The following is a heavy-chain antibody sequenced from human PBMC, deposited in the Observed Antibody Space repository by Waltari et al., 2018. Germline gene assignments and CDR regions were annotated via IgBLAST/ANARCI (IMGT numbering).Heavy chain of an antibody. V-gene: IGHV1-2*02. CDR3: ARGSGLSPQDWYFDL. CDR1: GYTFTGYY. Sequence: QVQLVQSGAEVKKPGASVKVSCKASGYTFTGYYMHWVRQAPGQGLEWMGWINPNSGGTNYAQKLQGRVTMTRDTSISTAYMELSRLRSDDTAVYYCARGSGLSPQDWYFDLWGRGTLVTVSS. CDR2: INPNSGGT. D-gene: IGHD3-10*01. J-gene: IGHJ2*01.